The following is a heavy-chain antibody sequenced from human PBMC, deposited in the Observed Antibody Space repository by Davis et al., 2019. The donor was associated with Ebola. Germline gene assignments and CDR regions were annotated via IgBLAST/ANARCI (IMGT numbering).Heavy chain of an antibody. Sequence: SETLSLTCSVSGGSISSYYWSWIRQPPGKGLEWIGYIYYSGSTNYNPSLKSRVTISIDTSKNQFSLKLSSVTAADTAVYYCARQPPVVHAFGIWGQGTMVTVSS. CDR2: IYYSGST. CDR3: ARQPPVVHAFGI. V-gene: IGHV4-59*08. J-gene: IGHJ3*02. CDR1: GGSISSYY.